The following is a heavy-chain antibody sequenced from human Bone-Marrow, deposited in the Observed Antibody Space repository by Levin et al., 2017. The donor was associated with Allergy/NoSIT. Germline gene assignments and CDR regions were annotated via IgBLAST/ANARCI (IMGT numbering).Heavy chain of an antibody. D-gene: IGHD3/OR15-3a*01. CDR1: GFTFTNFA. J-gene: IGHJ6*02. Sequence: PGESLKISCAASGFTFTNFAIHWVRQAPGKGLEWVAVMSYDETREYYVDSVKGRFTMSRDNSKSAVYLHMNSLTTEDTAVYYCAKDVATILDHYYAMNVWGHGTTVTVSS. V-gene: IGHV3-30*18. CDR3: AKDVATILDHYYAMNV. CDR2: MSYDETRE.